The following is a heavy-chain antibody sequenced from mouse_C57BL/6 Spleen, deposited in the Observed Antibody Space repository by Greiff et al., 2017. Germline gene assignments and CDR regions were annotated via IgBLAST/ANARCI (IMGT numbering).Heavy chain of an antibody. Sequence: VQLQQSGPELVKPGASVKISCKASGYAFSSSWMNWVKQRPGKGLEWIGRIYPGDGDTNYNGKFKGKATLTADKSSSTACMQLSSLTSEDSAVYFCARDGSSYCYFGYWGQGTTRTVSS. CDR2: IYPGDGDT. CDR1: GYAFSSSW. V-gene: IGHV1-82*01. D-gene: IGHD1-1*01. J-gene: IGHJ2*01. CDR3: ARDGSSYCYFGY.